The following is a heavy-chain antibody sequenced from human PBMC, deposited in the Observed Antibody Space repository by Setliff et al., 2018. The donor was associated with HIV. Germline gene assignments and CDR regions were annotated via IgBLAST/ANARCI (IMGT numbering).Heavy chain of an antibody. Sequence: SETLSLTCSVSGGSISDNKYYWSWIRQPPGKGLEWTGSIYHTGKTYYNSALKNRLTISVDTSKNQFSLELSSVTAADTAVYYCARGGPTVAFGLDVWGQGTTVTVSS. J-gene: IGHJ6*02. CDR3: ARGGPTVAFGLDV. CDR2: IYHTGKT. CDR1: GGSISDNKYY. D-gene: IGHD4-17*01. V-gene: IGHV4-39*07.